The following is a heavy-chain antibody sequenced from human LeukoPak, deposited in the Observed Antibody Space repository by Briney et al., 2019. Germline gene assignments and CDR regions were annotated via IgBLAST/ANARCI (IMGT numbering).Heavy chain of an antibody. V-gene: IGHV1-2*02. CDR2: INPNSGGT. D-gene: IGHD6-19*01. CDR3: ARVTPRIAVAGTGWFDP. Sequence: ASVKVSCKASGYTFTGYYRHWVRQAPGQGLEWMGWINPNSGGTNYAQKFQGRVTMTRDTSISTAYMELSRLRSDDTAVYYCARVTPRIAVAGTGWFDPWGQGTLVTVSS. J-gene: IGHJ5*02. CDR1: GYTFTGYY.